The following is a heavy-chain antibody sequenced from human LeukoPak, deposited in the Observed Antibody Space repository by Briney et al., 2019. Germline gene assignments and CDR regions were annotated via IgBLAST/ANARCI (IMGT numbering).Heavy chain of an antibody. D-gene: IGHD3-10*01. Sequence: PSETLSLTCAVYGGSFSGYYWSWIRQPPGKGLEWIGEINHSGSTNYNPSLKCRVTISVDTSKNQFSLKLSSVTAADTAVYYCARGRGSGGAADKGWYFDLWGRGTLVTVSS. CDR1: GGSFSGYY. CDR3: ARGRGSGGAADKGWYFDL. V-gene: IGHV4-34*01. CDR2: INHSGST. J-gene: IGHJ2*01.